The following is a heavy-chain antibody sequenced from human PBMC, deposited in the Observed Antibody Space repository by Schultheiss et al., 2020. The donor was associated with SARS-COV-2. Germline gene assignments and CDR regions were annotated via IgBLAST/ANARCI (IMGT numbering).Heavy chain of an antibody. CDR1: GFTFSSYG. Sequence: GGSLRLSCAASGFTFSSYGIHWVRQAPGKGLEWLAVISYAGSNKYYADSVKGRFTISRDNSKNTLYLQMNSLRAEDTAVYYCAKESAPRHYIVEVPPAIIIPYGMDVWGQGTAVTVSS. V-gene: IGHV3-30*18. CDR3: AKESAPRHYIVEVPPAIIIPYGMDV. CDR2: ISYAGSNK. D-gene: IGHD2-2*01. J-gene: IGHJ6*02.